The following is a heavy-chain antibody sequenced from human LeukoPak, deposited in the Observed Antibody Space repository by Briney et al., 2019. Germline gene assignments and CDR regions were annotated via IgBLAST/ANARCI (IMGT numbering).Heavy chain of an antibody. D-gene: IGHD3-10*01. Sequence: GGSLRLSCAASGFMFNIYGMSWVRQAPGRGPEWVATIGVAGVHIKYADSARGRFTISRDNSQNTLFLQLRSLRAEDTAVYYCAKTVSGSYSYQGGDYWGQGTLVTVSS. CDR1: GFMFNIYG. CDR3: AKTVSGSYSYQGGDY. V-gene: IGHV3-23*01. J-gene: IGHJ4*02. CDR2: IGVAGVHI.